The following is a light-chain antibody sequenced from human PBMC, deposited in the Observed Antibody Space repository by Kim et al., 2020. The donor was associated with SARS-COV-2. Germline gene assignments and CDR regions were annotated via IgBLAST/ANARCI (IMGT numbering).Light chain of an antibody. J-gene: IGKJ2*03. CDR2: GAS. CDR3: QPDKNLPLYS. Sequence: EVVMTQSPATLSVSPGERATLSCRASQSITNNLAWYQQKPGQAPRLLIYGASTRAPGIPARFSGSGSGTEFTLTISSLQSEDFTVYYGQPDKNLPLYSFGQGTKLEI. V-gene: IGKV3-15*01. CDR1: QSITNN.